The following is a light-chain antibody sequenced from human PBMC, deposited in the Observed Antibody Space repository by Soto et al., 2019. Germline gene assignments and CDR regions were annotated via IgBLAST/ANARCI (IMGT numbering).Light chain of an antibody. CDR2: EVS. CDR1: STDVGGYNS. V-gene: IGLV2-14*01. Sequence: QSALTQPASVSGSPGQSITISCTGTSTDVGGYNSVSWYQQHPGKAPKLMTYEVSNRPSGVSNRFSGSKSGNTASLTISGLQAEDEADYYCSSYTSSSTLVFGTGTKLTVL. J-gene: IGLJ1*01. CDR3: SSYTSSSTLV.